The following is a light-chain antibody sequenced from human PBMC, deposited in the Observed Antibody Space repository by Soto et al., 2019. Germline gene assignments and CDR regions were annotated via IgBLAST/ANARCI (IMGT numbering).Light chain of an antibody. J-gene: IGKJ1*01. Sequence: EIALTQSPATLSLSPGERATLSCRASQSVSSYLAWYQQKPGQARRLLIYDASNRATGIPARFSGSGSGTDFTLTIRSLEPVDFAVFYCQQRSNSWTFGQRTKVDIK. CDR3: QQRSNSWT. CDR1: QSVSSY. CDR2: DAS. V-gene: IGKV3-11*01.